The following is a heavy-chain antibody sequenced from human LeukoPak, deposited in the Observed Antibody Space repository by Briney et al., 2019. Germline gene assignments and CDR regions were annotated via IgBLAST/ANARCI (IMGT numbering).Heavy chain of an antibody. CDR2: IYTSGST. J-gene: IGHJ4*02. Sequence: SETLSLTCTVSGGSISSYYWGWIRQPAGKGLEWIGRIYTSGSTNYNPSLKSRVTMSVDTSKNQFSLKLSSVTAADTAVYYCARERSSGWYVDYWGQGTLVTVSS. CDR3: ARERSSGWYVDY. D-gene: IGHD6-19*01. V-gene: IGHV4-4*07. CDR1: GGSISSYY.